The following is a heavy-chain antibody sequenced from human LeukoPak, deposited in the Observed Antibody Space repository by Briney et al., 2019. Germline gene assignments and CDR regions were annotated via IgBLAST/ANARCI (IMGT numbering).Heavy chain of an antibody. J-gene: IGHJ4*02. V-gene: IGHV4-59*01. D-gene: IGHD2-15*01. Sequence: SETLSLTCTVSGGSISSYYWSWIRQPPGKGLEWIGYIYYSGSTNCNPSLKSRVTISVDTSKNQFSLKLSSVTAADTAVYYCARGRLGYCSGGSCYTDWPFDYWGQGTLVTVSS. CDR2: IYYSGST. CDR1: GGSISSYY. CDR3: ARGRLGYCSGGSCYTDWPFDY.